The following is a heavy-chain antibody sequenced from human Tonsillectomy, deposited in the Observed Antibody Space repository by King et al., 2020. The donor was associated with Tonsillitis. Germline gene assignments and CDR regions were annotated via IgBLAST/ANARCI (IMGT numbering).Heavy chain of an antibody. CDR3: ARSGHYDFWSGYPGYYYMDV. CDR2: INPNSGGT. D-gene: IGHD3-3*01. Sequence: QGQLVQSGAEVKKPGASVKVSCKASGYTFTGYYMHWVRQAPGQGLEWMGWINPNSGGTNYAQKFQGWVTMTRDTSISTAYMELSRLRSDDTAVYYCARSGHYDFWSGYPGYYYMDVWGNGTTVTVSS. V-gene: IGHV1-2*04. CDR1: GYTFTGYY. J-gene: IGHJ6*03.